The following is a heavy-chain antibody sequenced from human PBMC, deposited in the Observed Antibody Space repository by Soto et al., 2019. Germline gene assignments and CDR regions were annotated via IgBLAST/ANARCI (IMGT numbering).Heavy chain of an antibody. Sequence: SETLSLTCAVSGGSISSGGYSWSWIRQPPGKGLEWIGYIYHSGSTYYNPSLKSRVTISVDTSKNQFSLRLSSVTAADTAVYYCASGYSYGPYYFDYWGQGTLVTVSS. V-gene: IGHV4-30-2*01. CDR1: GGSISSGGYS. CDR3: ASGYSYGPYYFDY. CDR2: IYHSGST. J-gene: IGHJ4*02. D-gene: IGHD5-18*01.